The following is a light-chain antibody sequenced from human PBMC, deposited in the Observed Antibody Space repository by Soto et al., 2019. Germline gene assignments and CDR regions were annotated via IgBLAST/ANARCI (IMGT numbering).Light chain of an antibody. CDR1: QSVSSN. J-gene: IGKJ3*01. CDR2: GTS. CDR3: QQYGSSQFT. V-gene: IGKV3-15*01. Sequence: EIVMTQSPATLSVSPGERATLSCRASQSVSSNLAWYQQKPGQAPRLLIYGTSTRATGIPARFSGSGSGTEFILTISSLQSEDFAVYYCQQYGSSQFTFGPGTKVNIK.